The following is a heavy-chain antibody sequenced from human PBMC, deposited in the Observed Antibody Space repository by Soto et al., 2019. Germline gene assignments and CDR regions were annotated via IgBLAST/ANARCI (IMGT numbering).Heavy chain of an antibody. CDR1: GFTFSSYG. J-gene: IGHJ4*02. Sequence: GGSLRLSCAASGFTFSSYGMHWVRQAPGKGLEWVAVIWYDGSNKYYADSVKGRFTISRDNSKNTLYLQMNSLRAEDTAVYYCARDPYYYDSSGFTVDHWGQGTLVTVSS. V-gene: IGHV3-33*01. CDR2: IWYDGSNK. D-gene: IGHD3-22*01. CDR3: ARDPYYYDSSGFTVDH.